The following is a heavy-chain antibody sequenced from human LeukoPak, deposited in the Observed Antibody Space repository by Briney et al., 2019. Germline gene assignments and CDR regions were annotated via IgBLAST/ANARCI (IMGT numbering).Heavy chain of an antibody. Sequence: PGGFLRLSCAASGFTFSNYAMSWVRQAPGKGLEWVSTIGGSGITTFYADSVKGRFTISRDNSKNAVFLQVNSLRAEDMAIYYCARGASSWEYTTFDIWGQGTIVTVSS. CDR3: ARGASSWEYTTFDI. CDR2: IGGSGITT. D-gene: IGHD6-13*01. CDR1: GFTFSNYA. V-gene: IGHV3-23*01. J-gene: IGHJ3*02.